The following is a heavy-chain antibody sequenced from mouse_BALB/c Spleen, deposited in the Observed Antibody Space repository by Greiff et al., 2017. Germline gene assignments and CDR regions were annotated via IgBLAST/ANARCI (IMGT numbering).Heavy chain of an antibody. Sequence: VQLVESGPGLVQPSQSLSITCTVSGFSLTSYGVHWVRQSPGKGLEWLGVIWSGGSTDYNAAFISRLSISKDNSKSQVFFKMNSLQANDTAIYYCARKGYYRYDGFAYWGQGTLVTVSA. D-gene: IGHD2-14*01. CDR3: ARKGYYRYDGFAY. J-gene: IGHJ3*01. V-gene: IGHV2-2*02. CDR1: GFSLTSYG. CDR2: IWSGGST.